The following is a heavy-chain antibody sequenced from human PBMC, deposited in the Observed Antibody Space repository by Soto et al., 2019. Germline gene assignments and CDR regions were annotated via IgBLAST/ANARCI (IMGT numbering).Heavy chain of an antibody. J-gene: IGHJ3*01. Sequence: PGESLKISCKGSGYNFNTFWISWLRQMPRKGLEWMGRIDPSDSYSDYSPSFKGHVSISSDKSVTTAYLTWSSLKASDTAIYYCARLDGASPDALDFWGQGTMVTVSS. CDR1: GYNFNTFW. V-gene: IGHV5-10-1*01. D-gene: IGHD2-2*01. CDR3: ARLDGASPDALDF. CDR2: IDPSDSYS.